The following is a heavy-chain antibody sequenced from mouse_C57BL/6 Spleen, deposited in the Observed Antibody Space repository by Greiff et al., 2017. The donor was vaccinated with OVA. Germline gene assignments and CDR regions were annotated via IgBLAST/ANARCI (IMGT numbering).Heavy chain of an antibody. CDR2: IWSDGST. V-gene: IGHV2-6-1*01. Sequence: VQLVESGPGLVAPSQSLSITCTVSGFSLTSYGVHWVRQPPGKGLEWLVVIWSDGSTTYNSALKSRLSISKDNSKSQVFLKMNSLQTDDTAMYYCARHGYDCDGYAMDYWGQGTSVTVSS. CDR3: ARHGYDCDGYAMDY. D-gene: IGHD2-4*01. CDR1: GFSLTSYG. J-gene: IGHJ4*01.